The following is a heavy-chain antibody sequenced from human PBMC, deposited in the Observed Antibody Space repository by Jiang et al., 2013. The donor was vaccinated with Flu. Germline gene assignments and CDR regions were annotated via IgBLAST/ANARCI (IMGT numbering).Heavy chain of an antibody. CDR1: GAYITNYY. J-gene: IGHJ4*02. CDR3: ARARNDYGDSRTGIDN. V-gene: IGHV4-59*01. CDR2: ISHTGSS. D-gene: IGHD4-17*01. Sequence: CSVSGAYITNYYWKWIRQPPGKGLEWIGYISHTGSSNCNPSLESRVNISIDTSKNQFSLKLDSVTTADTAIYYCARARNDYGDSRTGIDNWGQGTLVTVSS.